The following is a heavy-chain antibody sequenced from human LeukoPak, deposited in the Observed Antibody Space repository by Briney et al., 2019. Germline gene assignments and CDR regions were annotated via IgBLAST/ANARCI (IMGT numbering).Heavy chain of an antibody. D-gene: IGHD3-10*01. CDR1: GYTFTGYY. CDR2: INPNSGGT. CDR3: ARDVGFGELLLVY. V-gene: IGHV1-2*04. J-gene: IGHJ4*02. Sequence: ASVKVSCKASGYTFTGYYMHWVRQAPGQGLEWMGWINPNSGGTNYAQKFQGWVTMTRDTSISTAYMELSRLRSDDTAVYYCARDVGFGELLLVYWGQGTLVTVSS.